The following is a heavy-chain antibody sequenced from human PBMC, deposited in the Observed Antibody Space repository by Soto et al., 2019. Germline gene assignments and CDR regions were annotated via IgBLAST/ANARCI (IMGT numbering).Heavy chain of an antibody. D-gene: IGHD2-21*02. CDR3: ANSYCGGDCYSEGPNFDY. CDR2: ISGSGGST. CDR1: GFTFSSYA. V-gene: IGHV3-23*01. Sequence: EVQLLESGGGLVQPGGSLRLSCAASGFTFSSYAMSWVRQAPGKGLEWVSAISGSGGSTYYADSVKGRFTISRDNSKNTLYLQMNSLRAEDTAVYYCANSYCGGDCYSEGPNFDYWGQGTLVTVSS. J-gene: IGHJ4*02.